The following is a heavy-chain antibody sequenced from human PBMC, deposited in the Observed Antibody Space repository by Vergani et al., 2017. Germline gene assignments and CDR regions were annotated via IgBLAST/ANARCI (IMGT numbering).Heavy chain of an antibody. V-gene: IGHV1-69*09. D-gene: IGHD3-10*01. Sequence: QVQLVQSGAEVKKPGASVKVSCKASGGTFSSYAISWVRQAPGQGLEWMGRIIPILGIANYAQKFQGRVTMTADKSTSTAYMELSSLRSEDTAVYYCASRYYYGSGSYYPFDYWGQGTLVTVSS. J-gene: IGHJ4*02. CDR2: IIPILGIA. CDR3: ASRYYYGSGSYYPFDY. CDR1: GGTFSSYA.